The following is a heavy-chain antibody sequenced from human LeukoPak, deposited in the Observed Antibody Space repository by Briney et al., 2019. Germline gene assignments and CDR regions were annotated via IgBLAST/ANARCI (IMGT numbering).Heavy chain of an antibody. CDR3: ARGPHTYYYYYMDV. CDR1: GGSISSYY. Sequence: SETLSLTCTVSGGSISSYYWSWIRQPPGKGLEWIGYIYYSGSTNYNPSLKSRVTISVDTSKNQFSLKLSSVTAADTAVYYCARGPHTYYYYYMDVWGKGTTVPVSS. V-gene: IGHV4-59*01. J-gene: IGHJ6*03. CDR2: IYYSGST.